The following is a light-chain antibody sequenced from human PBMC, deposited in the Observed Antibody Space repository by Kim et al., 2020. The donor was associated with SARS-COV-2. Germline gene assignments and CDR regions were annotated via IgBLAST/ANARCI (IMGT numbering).Light chain of an antibody. CDR1: QGIISS. CDR3: QQYYNWPRT. Sequence: EIVMTQSPATLSVSPGERATLSCRASQGIISSLAWYQQKPGQAPRFLIYGASTRATGIPARFSGSGSGTEFTLTINSLQSEDFAVYYCQQYYNWPRTFGQGTKLEI. V-gene: IGKV3-15*01. CDR2: GAS. J-gene: IGKJ2*01.